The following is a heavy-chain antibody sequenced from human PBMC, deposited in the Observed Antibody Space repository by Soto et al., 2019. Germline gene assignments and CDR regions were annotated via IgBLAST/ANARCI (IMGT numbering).Heavy chain of an antibody. Sequence: EVQLLESGGGLVQPGGSLRLSCAASGFTFSSYAMSWVRQAPGKGLEWVSAISGSGGSTYYADSVKGRFTISRDNSKNTLYLQMNSLRAEDTAVYYCAKDMNEQVRFLEWLSLLIDYWGQGTLVTVSS. J-gene: IGHJ4*02. CDR1: GFTFSSYA. CDR2: ISGSGGST. V-gene: IGHV3-23*01. CDR3: AKDMNEQVRFLEWLSLLIDY. D-gene: IGHD3-3*01.